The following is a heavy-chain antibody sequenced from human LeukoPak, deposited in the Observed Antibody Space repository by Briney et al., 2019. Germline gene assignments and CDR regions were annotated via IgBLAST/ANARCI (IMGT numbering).Heavy chain of an antibody. CDR1: GYTFTSYY. D-gene: IGHD5-18*01. J-gene: IGHJ4*02. CDR3: ARTIKRGYSYLFDY. V-gene: IGHV1-46*01. Sequence: GASVKVSCKASGYTFTSYYMHWVRQAPGQGLEWMGIINPSGGSTSYAQKFQGRVTMTTDTSTSTAYMELRSLRSDDTAVYYCARTIKRGYSYLFDYWGQGTLVTVSS. CDR2: INPSGGST.